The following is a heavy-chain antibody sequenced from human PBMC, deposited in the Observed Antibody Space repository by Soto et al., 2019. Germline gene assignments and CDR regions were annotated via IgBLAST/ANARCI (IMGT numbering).Heavy chain of an antibody. J-gene: IGHJ6*02. CDR2: IIPILGIA. Sequence: QVQLVQSGAEVKKPGSSVKVSCKASGGTFSSYTISWVRQAPGQGLEWMGRIIPILGIANYAQKFQCRVTITADKSTRTAYMELSSLRSEDTAVYYCARGRFEEPYHDSYGMDVWGQGTTVTVSS. V-gene: IGHV1-69*02. CDR1: GGTFSSYT. D-gene: IGHD3-10*01. CDR3: ARGRFEEPYHDSYGMDV.